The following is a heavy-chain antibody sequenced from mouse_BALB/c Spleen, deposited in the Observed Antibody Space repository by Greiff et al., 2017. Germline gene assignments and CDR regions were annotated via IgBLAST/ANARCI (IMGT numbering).Heavy chain of an antibody. J-gene: IGHJ4*01. CDR3: ARYSGYGDYYYAMDY. Sequence: QVQLKESGPGLVAPSQSLSITCTVSGFSLTSYGVHWVRQPPGKGLEWLGVIWAGGSTNYNSALMSRLSISKDNSKSQVFLKMNSLQTDDTARYYCARYSGYGDYYYAMDYWGQGTSVTVSS. CDR1: GFSLTSYG. D-gene: IGHD2-13*01. CDR2: IWAGGST. V-gene: IGHV2-9*02.